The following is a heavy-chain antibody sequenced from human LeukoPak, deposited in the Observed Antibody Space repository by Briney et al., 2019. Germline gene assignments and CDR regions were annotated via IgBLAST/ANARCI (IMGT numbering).Heavy chain of an antibody. CDR1: GDSVSSNTAA. Sequence: SQTLSLTCAISGDSVSSNTAAWYWIRQSPSRGLEWLGRTYYRSKWTYEYAESVRSRITINVDTSKNQFSLHLNSVTPEDTAVYYCASDPSDDQGFDCWGQGTLVTVSS. J-gene: IGHJ5*01. V-gene: IGHV6-1*01. CDR3: ASDPSDDQGFDC. D-gene: IGHD3-3*01. CDR2: TYYRSKWTY.